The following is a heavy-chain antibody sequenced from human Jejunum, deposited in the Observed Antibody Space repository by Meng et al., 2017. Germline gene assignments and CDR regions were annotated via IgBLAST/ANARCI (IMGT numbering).Heavy chain of an antibody. D-gene: IGHD4-17*01. Sequence: GESLKISCAASGSMFSTYGMTWVRQAPGKGLEWVSGISGSGTTIYYADSVKGRFTISRDNSKNTLYLQMNSVRVEDTAVYYCAKDQNYDAYRWDYWGQGTLVTVSS. J-gene: IGHJ4*02. V-gene: IGHV3-23*01. CDR1: GSMFSTYG. CDR3: AKDQNYDAYRWDY. CDR2: ISGSGTTI.